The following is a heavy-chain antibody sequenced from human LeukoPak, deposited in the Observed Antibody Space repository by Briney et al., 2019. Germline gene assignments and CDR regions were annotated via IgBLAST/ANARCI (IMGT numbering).Heavy chain of an antibody. D-gene: IGHD3-22*01. CDR1: GFTFSSYE. CDR3: ARGIGDSNYYDSSGYRY. CDR2: ISSSGSTI. J-gene: IGHJ4*02. Sequence: PGGSLRLSCAASGFTFSSYEMNWVRQAPGKGLEWVSYISSSGSTIYYADSVKGRFTISRDNAKNSLYLQMNSLRAEDTAVYYCARGIGDSNYYDSSGYRYWGQGTLVTVSS. V-gene: IGHV3-48*03.